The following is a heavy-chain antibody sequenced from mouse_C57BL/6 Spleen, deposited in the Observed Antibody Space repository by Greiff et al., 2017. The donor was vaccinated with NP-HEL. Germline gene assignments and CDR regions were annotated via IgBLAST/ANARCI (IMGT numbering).Heavy chain of an antibody. CDR1: GYTFTSYW. CDR3: ARAPGDYALFAY. V-gene: IGHV1-52*01. D-gene: IGHD2-4*01. J-gene: IGHJ3*01. CDR2: IDPPDSET. Sequence: QVQLQQPGAELVRPGSSVKLSCKASGYTFTSYWMHWVKQRPIQGLEWIGNIDPPDSETHYNQKFKDKATLTVDKSSSTAYMQLSSLTSEDSAVYYCARAPGDYALFAYWGQGTLVTVSA.